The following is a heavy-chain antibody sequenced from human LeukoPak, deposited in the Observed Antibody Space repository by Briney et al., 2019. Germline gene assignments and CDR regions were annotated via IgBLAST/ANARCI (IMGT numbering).Heavy chain of an antibody. CDR2: IYAGDSDT. V-gene: IGHV5-51*01. CDR3: ARAIGTSQFYFYYGMDV. Sequence: GESLKISRKGSGYSFTSYWIGWVRQMPGKGLEWMGIIYAGDSDTRYSPSFQGQVTISVDKSISTAYLQWSSLQASDTAMYYCARAIGTSQFYFYYGMDVWGQGTTVTVSS. D-gene: IGHD2-2*01. CDR1: GYSFTSYW. J-gene: IGHJ6*02.